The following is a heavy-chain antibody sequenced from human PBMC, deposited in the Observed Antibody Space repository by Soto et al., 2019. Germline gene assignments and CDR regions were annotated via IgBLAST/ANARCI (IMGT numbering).Heavy chain of an antibody. V-gene: IGHV3-74*01. CDR1: GFTFSSYW. CDR2: INSDGSST. Sequence: PGGSLRLSCAASGFTFSSYWMHWVRQAPGKGLVWVSRINSDGSSTSYADSVKGRFTISRDNAKNTLYLQMNSLRAEDTAVYYCARDSGYSSSWYYYYGMDVWGQGTTVTVSS. CDR3: ARDSGYSSSWYYYYGMDV. J-gene: IGHJ6*02. D-gene: IGHD6-13*01.